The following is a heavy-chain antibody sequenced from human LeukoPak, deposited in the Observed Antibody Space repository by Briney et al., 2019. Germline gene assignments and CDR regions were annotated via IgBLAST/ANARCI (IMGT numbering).Heavy chain of an antibody. Sequence: PSETLSLTCTVSGGSISSGSYYWSWIRQPAGEGLEWIGRIYTSGSATYNPSLKSRVTISVDTSKNQFSLKLSSVTAADTAVYYCARDQYCSGGSCHANHYYYVDVWGKGTTVTVSS. D-gene: IGHD2-15*01. J-gene: IGHJ6*03. V-gene: IGHV4-61*02. CDR3: ARDQYCSGGSCHANHYYYVDV. CDR2: IYTSGSA. CDR1: GGSISSGSYY.